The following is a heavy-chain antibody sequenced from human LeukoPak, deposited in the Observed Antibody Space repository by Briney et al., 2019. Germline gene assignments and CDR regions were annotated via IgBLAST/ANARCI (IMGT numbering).Heavy chain of an antibody. CDR2: INHSGST. V-gene: IGHV4-34*01. J-gene: IGHJ4*02. D-gene: IGHD2-15*01. Sequence: SSETLSLTCAVYGGSFSGYYWSWIRQPPGKGLEWIGEINHSGSTNYNPSLKSRVTISVDTSKNQFSLKLSSVTAADTAVYYCARGVSRCQGRMVAIGYWGQGTLVTVSS. CDR3: ARGVSRCQGRMVAIGY. CDR1: GGSFSGYY.